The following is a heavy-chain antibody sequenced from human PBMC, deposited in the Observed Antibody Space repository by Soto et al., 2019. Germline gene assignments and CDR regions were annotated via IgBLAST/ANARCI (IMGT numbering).Heavy chain of an antibody. CDR1: GGSISSGGYY. CDR2: IYYSGST. Sequence: PSETLSLTCTVSGGSISSGGYYWSRIRQHPGKGLEWIGYIYYSGSTYYNPSLKSRVTISVDTSKNQFSLKLSSVTAADTAVYYCARGGNTKEFDYWGQGTLVTVSS. J-gene: IGHJ4*02. V-gene: IGHV4-31*03. D-gene: IGHD3-16*01. CDR3: ARGGNTKEFDY.